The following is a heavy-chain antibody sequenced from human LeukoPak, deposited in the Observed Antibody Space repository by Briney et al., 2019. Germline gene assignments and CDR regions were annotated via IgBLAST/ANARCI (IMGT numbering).Heavy chain of an antibody. CDR2: MNPNSGNT. J-gene: IGHJ4*02. V-gene: IGHV1-8*03. Sequence: ASVKVSCKASGYTSTSYDINWVRQATGQGLEWMGWMNPNSGNTGYAQKFQGRVTITRNTSISTAYMELSSLRSEDTAVYYCAREGGGSGDFDYWGQGTLVTVSS. CDR1: GYTSTSYD. D-gene: IGHD6-19*01. CDR3: AREGGGSGDFDY.